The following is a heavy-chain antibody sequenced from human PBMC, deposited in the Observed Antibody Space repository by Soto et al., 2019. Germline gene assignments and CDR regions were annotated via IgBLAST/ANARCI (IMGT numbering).Heavy chain of an antibody. V-gene: IGHV4-59*01. J-gene: IGHJ4*02. CDR3: ARAGQQQLVADY. Sequence: ASETLSLTCTVSGVSISSYYWSWIRQPPGKGLEWIGYIYYSGSTNYNPSLKSRVTISVDTSKNQFSLKLSSVTAADTAVYYCARAGQQQLVADYWGQGTLVTVSS. D-gene: IGHD6-13*01. CDR1: GVSISSYY. CDR2: IYYSGST.